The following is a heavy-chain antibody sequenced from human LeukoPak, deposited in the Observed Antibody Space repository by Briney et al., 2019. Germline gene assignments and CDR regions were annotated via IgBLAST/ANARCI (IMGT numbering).Heavy chain of an antibody. CDR3: ARQTGSGLFSLP. D-gene: IGHD3-10*01. CDR2: IYFSGGT. J-gene: IGHJ4*02. CDR1: GDSISSSNCY. V-gene: IGHV4-39*01. Sequence: SETLFLTCTVSGDSISSSNCYWGWIRQPPGKGLEWIGSIYFSGGTYYNASLKSRVTISVDTSKNQFSLKLSSMTAADTAVYYCARQTGSGLFSLPGGQGTLVTVSS.